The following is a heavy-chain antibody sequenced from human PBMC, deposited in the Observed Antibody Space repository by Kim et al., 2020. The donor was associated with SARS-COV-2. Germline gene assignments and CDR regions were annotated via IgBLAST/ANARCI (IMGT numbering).Heavy chain of an antibody. J-gene: IGHJ4*02. D-gene: IGHD2-21*01. CDR3: AKDRFPYWGGDCYPGAVDY. V-gene: IGHV3-23*01. Sequence: GRFTISRDNSKNTLYLQMNSLRAEDTAVYFCAKDRFPYWGGDCYPGAVDYWGQGTLVTVSS.